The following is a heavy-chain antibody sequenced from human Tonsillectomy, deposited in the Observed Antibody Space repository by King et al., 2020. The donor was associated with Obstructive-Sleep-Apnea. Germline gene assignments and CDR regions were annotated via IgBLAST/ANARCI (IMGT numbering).Heavy chain of an antibody. CDR1: GFTFSSYS. D-gene: IGHD6-19*01. V-gene: IGHV3-21*01. J-gene: IGHJ4*02. CDR2: ISSSSSYI. CDR3: ARRSETVAGAWDY. Sequence: VQLVESGGGLVKPGGSLRLSCAASGFTFSSYSMNWVRQAPGKGLEWVSSISSSSSYIYYADSVKGRFTISRDNAKNSLYLQMNSLRAEDTAVYYCARRSETVAGAWDYWGQGTLVTVSS.